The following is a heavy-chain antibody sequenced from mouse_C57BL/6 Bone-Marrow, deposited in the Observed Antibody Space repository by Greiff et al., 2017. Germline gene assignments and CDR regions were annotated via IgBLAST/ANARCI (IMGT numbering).Heavy chain of an antibody. CDR1: GFNIKDDY. D-gene: IGHD2-4*01. V-gene: IGHV14-4*01. Sequence: VQLKESGAELVRPGASVKLSCTASGFNIKDDYMHWVKQRPEQGLEWIGWIDPENGDTEYASKFQGKATITADPSSNPAYLQLSSLTSEGTAVYYCTPEYDDPAWFAYWGQGTLVTVSA. CDR3: TPEYDDPAWFAY. J-gene: IGHJ3*01. CDR2: IDPENGDT.